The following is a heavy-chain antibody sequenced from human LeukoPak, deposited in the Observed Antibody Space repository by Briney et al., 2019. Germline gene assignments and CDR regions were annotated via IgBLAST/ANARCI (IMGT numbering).Heavy chain of an antibody. CDR3: ARDFGGYCSGGSCYSGWSDY. J-gene: IGHJ4*02. V-gene: IGHV3-21*01. Sequence: TGGSLRLSCAASGFTFSSYSMNWVRQAPGKGLEWVSSISSSSSYIYYADSVKGRFIISRDNAKNSLYLQMNSLRAEDTAVYYCARDFGGYCSGGSCYSGWSDYWGQGTLVTVSS. D-gene: IGHD2-15*01. CDR1: GFTFSSYS. CDR2: ISSSSSYI.